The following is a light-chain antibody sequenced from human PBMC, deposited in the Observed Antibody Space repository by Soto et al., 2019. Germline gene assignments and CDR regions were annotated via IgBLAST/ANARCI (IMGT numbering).Light chain of an antibody. J-gene: IGLJ3*02. CDR1: SSDVGGYNY. V-gene: IGLV2-8*01. CDR2: DVS. Sequence: QSALTQPPSASGSPGQSVTISCTGTSSDVGGYNYVSWYQQHPGKAPKLMIYDVSKRPSGVPDRFSGSKSGNTASLTVYGLQAEDEADYYCSSYAGSNNWVFGGGTKLTVL. CDR3: SSYAGSNNWV.